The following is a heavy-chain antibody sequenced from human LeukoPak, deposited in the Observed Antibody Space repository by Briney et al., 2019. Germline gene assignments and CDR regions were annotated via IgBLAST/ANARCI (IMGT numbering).Heavy chain of an antibody. J-gene: IGHJ6*03. D-gene: IGHD3-10*01. V-gene: IGHV3-21*04. CDR1: GFTFSNYN. CDR3: ARGITMVRGVIMPYYYYYMDV. CDR2: ITSSSTYI. Sequence: GGSLRLSCAASGFTFSNYNMNWVRQAPGKGLEWVSSITSSSTYIFYADSVKGRFTISRDNAKNSLYLQMNSLRAEDTAVYYCARGITMVRGVIMPYYYYYMDVWGKGTTVTISS.